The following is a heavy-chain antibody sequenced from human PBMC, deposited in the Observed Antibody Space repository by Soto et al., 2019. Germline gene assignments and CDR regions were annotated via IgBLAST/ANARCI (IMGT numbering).Heavy chain of an antibody. D-gene: IGHD3-22*01. CDR1: GFTFSSYP. J-gene: IGHJ4*02. Sequence: QVQLVESGGGVVQPGRSLRLSCAASGFTFSSYPMHWVRQAPGKGLEWLAVISSDGTNKNYADSVKGRFTISRDNSENTLFLQVNSLTSEDSAVYFCARNYYEDYWGQGTLVTVSS. V-gene: IGHV3-30-3*01. CDR3: ARNYYEDY. CDR2: ISSDGTNK.